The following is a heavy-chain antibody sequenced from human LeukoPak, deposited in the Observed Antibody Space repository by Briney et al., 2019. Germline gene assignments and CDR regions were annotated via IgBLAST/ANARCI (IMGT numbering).Heavy chain of an antibody. Sequence: PGGSLRLSCAASGFTFSNYEMNWVRQAPGKGLEWVSYISSRGSPIYYADSVKGRFTISRDNAKNSLYLQMNSLRAEDTAVYYCARDRSCNSTSCSHPGDFDYWGQGTLVTVSS. D-gene: IGHD2-2*01. J-gene: IGHJ4*02. CDR1: GFTFSNYE. CDR2: ISSRGSPI. V-gene: IGHV3-48*03. CDR3: ARDRSCNSTSCSHPGDFDY.